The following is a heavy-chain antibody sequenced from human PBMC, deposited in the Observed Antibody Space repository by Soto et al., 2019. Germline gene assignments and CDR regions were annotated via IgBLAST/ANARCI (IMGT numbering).Heavy chain of an antibody. J-gene: IGHJ3*02. V-gene: IGHV3-33*01. CDR3: ARVDVVVAADAFDI. Sequence: QVQLVESGGGVVQPGRSLRLSCAASEFTFSNFGMHWVRQAPGKGLEWVAVIYYDGSNEYYADSVKGRFTISRDNSKNTLYLQMNSLRAEDTAVYYCARVDVVVAADAFDIRGQGTMVTVSS. CDR1: EFTFSNFG. D-gene: IGHD2-15*01. CDR2: IYYDGSNE.